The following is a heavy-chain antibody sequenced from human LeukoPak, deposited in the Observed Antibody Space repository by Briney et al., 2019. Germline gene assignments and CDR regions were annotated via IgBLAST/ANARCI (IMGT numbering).Heavy chain of an antibody. J-gene: IGHJ4*02. CDR2: ISGSGGTT. D-gene: IGHD1-1*01. CDR1: GFTFSSYG. CDR3: ARDRRQLDY. V-gene: IGHV3-23*01. Sequence: PGGSLRLSGAASGFTFSSYGMSWVRQAAGKGLEWVSDISGSGGTTYYADSVKGRFTISRDNSKNTLYLQMNSLRVDDTAVYYCARDRRQLDYSGQGTLVSVSS.